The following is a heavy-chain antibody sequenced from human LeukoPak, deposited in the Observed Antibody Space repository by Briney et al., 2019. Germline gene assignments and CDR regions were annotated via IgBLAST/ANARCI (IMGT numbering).Heavy chain of an antibody. V-gene: IGHV1-2*02. Sequence: SSVKVSCKASGYTFTGYYMHWVRQAPGQGSEWMGWINPNSGGTNYAQKFQGRDTMSRETSNSKDYMELSRLRSDDTAVYYCARVGWELIDYWGQGTLVTVSP. J-gene: IGHJ4*02. CDR3: ARVGWELIDY. D-gene: IGHD1-26*01. CDR1: GYTFTGYY. CDR2: INPNSGGT.